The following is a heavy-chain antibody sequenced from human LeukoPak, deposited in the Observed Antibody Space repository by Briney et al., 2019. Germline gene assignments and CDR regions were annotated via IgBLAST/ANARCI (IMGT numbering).Heavy chain of an antibody. Sequence: PSETLSLTCTVSGGSISGFYWSWIRQPPGKELQWIGSIFHSGSTNYNPSLKSRVTISVDTSKNQFSLKLSSVTAADTAVYYCARQRFLEWYFDYWGQGTLVTVSS. CDR2: IFHSGST. D-gene: IGHD3-3*01. V-gene: IGHV4-59*08. CDR1: GGSISGFY. CDR3: ARQRFLEWYFDY. J-gene: IGHJ4*02.